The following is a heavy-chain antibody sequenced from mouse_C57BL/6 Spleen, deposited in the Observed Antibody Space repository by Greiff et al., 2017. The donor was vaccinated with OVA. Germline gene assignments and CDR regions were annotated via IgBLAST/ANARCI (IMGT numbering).Heavy chain of an antibody. CDR2: IYPGSGST. D-gene: IGHD2-5*01. Sequence: QVQLQQPGAELVKPGASVKMSCKASGYTFTSYWITWVKQRPGQGLEWIGDIYPGSGSTNYNEKFKSKATLTVDTSSSTAYMQLSSLTSEDSAVYYCARSGYSNYSLGYWGQGTTLTVSS. CDR1: GYTFTSYW. J-gene: IGHJ2*01. CDR3: ARSGYSNYSLGY. V-gene: IGHV1-55*01.